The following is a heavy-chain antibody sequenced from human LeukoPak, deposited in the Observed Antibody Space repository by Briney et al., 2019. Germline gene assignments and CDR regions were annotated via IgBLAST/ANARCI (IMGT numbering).Heavy chain of an antibody. CDR2: IYRNGNT. J-gene: IGHJ4*02. Sequence: SGTLSLTCAVSGGSISSSHWWAWVRQPPGKGLEWIGEIYRNGNTNYNPSLKSRATISLDKPKNQFSLHLSSVTAADTAMYYCAKDVDSDGSSPLDYWGQGILVTVSS. CDR1: GGSISSSHW. V-gene: IGHV4-4*02. D-gene: IGHD3-9*01. CDR3: AKDVDSDGSSPLDY.